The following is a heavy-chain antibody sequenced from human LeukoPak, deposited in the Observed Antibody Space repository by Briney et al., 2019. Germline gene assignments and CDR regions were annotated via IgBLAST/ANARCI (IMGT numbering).Heavy chain of an antibody. CDR2: LSSSGVRT. V-gene: IGHV3-23*01. Sequence: GGSLRLSCTASGFTLSSFAMSWVRQAPGKGLELVSTLSSSGVRTYYADSVKGRFTVSRDNSLNTVFLQMNSLRGEDTAIYYCAKNKGQLVPNYCMNVWGKGTTVTVSS. CDR1: GFTLSSFA. D-gene: IGHD6-13*01. CDR3: AKNKGQLVPNYCMNV. J-gene: IGHJ6*03.